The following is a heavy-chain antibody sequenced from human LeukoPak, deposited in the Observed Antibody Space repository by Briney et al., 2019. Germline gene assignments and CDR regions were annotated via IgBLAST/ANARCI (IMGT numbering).Heavy chain of an antibody. V-gene: IGHV4-59*11. CDR2: VLFTEGT. J-gene: IGHJ4*02. CDR3: ARELYHFDR. Sequence: PSGTLSLTCSVSGGSIRNHHWTWIRQSPGKGLEWIGHVLFTEGTNYSPSLRGRITISADRSKNQIYLKLGSVTAADTAVYYCARELYHFDRWDQGALVTVSS. D-gene: IGHD2-8*01. CDR1: GGSIRNHH.